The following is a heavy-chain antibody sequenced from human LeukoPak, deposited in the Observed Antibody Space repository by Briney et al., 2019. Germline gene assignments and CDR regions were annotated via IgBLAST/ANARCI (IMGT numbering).Heavy chain of an antibody. CDR2: IIPILGIA. V-gene: IGHV1-69*04. J-gene: IGHJ4*02. Sequence: ASVKVSCKASGGTFSSYAISWVRQAPGQGLEWMGRIIPILGIANYAQKFQGRVTITADKSTSTAYMELSSLRSEDTAVYYCARDQRIQLWFFDYWGQGTLVTVSS. D-gene: IGHD5-18*01. CDR3: ARDQRIQLWFFDY. CDR1: GGTFSSYA.